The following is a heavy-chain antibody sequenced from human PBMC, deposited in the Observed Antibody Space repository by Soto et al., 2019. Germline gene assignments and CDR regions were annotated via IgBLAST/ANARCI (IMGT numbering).Heavy chain of an antibody. V-gene: IGHV3-23*01. CDR2: ISGSGGST. D-gene: IGHD1-26*01. CDR1: GFTFSSSA. Sequence: GGSLRLSCAASGFTFSSSAMSWVRQAPGKGLEWVSAISGSGGSTYYADSVKGRFTISRDNSKNTLYLQMNSLRAEDTAVYYCAKHGSYYEDYFDYWGQGTLVTVSS. CDR3: AKHGSYYEDYFDY. J-gene: IGHJ4*02.